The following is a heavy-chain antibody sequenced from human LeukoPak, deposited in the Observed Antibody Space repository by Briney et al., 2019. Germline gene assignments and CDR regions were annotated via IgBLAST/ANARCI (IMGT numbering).Heavy chain of an antibody. D-gene: IGHD6-13*01. CDR2: ISSSSTYT. Sequence: GGSLRLSCAASGFTFSDYYMTWIRQAPGKGLEWVSYISSSSTYTNYGDSVKGRFTISRDNAKNSLYLQMNSLRAEDTAVYYCARFSAAEDAFDIWGQGTMVTVSS. J-gene: IGHJ3*02. V-gene: IGHV3-11*06. CDR1: GFTFSDYY. CDR3: ARFSAAEDAFDI.